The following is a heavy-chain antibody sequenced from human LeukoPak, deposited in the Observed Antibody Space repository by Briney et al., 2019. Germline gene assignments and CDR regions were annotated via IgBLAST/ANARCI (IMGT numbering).Heavy chain of an antibody. CDR3: AKAGARDY. Sequence: GGSLRLSCAASGFAFSSYAMSWVRQAPGKGLEWVSTITDTDLSTHYTDSVKGRFTISRDNSKNTLYLQMNSLRAEDTAVYYCAKAGARDYWGQGTLVTVSS. V-gene: IGHV3-23*01. CDR1: GFAFSSYA. D-gene: IGHD3-10*01. CDR2: ITDTDLST. J-gene: IGHJ4*02.